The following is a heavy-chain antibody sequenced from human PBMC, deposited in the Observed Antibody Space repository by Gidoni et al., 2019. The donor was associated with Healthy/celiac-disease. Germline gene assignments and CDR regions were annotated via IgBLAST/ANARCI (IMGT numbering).Heavy chain of an antibody. J-gene: IGHJ5*02. V-gene: IGHV3-30*18. CDR1: GFTFSSYG. Sequence: QVQLVESGGGVVQPGRSLRLSCAASGFTFSSYGMHWVRQAPGKGLEWVAVISYDGRNKYYADSVKGRFTISRDNSKNPLYLQMNSLRAEDTAVYYCAKARNRVTTRVGFDPWGQGTLVTVSS. CDR3: AKARNRVTTRVGFDP. D-gene: IGHD4-17*01. CDR2: ISYDGRNK.